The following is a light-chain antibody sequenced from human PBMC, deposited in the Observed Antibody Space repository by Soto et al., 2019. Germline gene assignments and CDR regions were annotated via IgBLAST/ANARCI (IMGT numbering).Light chain of an antibody. CDR3: SSYTSSSTLYV. CDR1: SSDVGGYNY. Sequence: QSVLTQPASVSGSPGQSITISCTGNSSDVGGYNYVSWYQQHPDKAPKLMIYDVSNRPSGVSNRFSGSKSGNTASLTISGLQAEDEADYYCSSYTSSSTLYVFGTGTKVTVL. J-gene: IGLJ1*01. CDR2: DVS. V-gene: IGLV2-14*01.